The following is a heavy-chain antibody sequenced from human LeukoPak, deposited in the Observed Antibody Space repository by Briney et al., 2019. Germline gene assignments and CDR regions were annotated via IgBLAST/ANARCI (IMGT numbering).Heavy chain of an antibody. V-gene: IGHV3-23*02. Sequence: GGSLRLSCAASGFAFSIYAMTWVRQAPGKGLELVSGINGRDNGTYYGDSVKGRFTISRDNSKNTLYLQMTSLTAEDTAVYYCAKGLFHYYGSGSYTLDFWGQGTQATVSS. CDR3: AKGLFHYYGSGSYTLDF. D-gene: IGHD3-10*01. CDR1: GFAFSIYA. CDR2: INGRDNGT. J-gene: IGHJ4*02.